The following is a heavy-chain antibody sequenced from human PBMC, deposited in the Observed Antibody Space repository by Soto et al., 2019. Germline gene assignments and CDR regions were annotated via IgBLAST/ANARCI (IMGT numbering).Heavy chain of an antibody. J-gene: IGHJ2*01. V-gene: IGHV3-48*02. Sequence: EVQLVESGGGLVQPGGSLRLSCAASGFSFSNYAMDWVRQAPGKGLEWVSYISGSSSNIRYADSVKGRFTISRDNAKSSVYLQMNILRDDDTAVYYCARDPSRGSDWARYLDLWGRGTLVTVSS. CDR3: ARDPSRGSDWARYLDL. CDR2: ISGSSSNI. D-gene: IGHD1-26*01. CDR1: GFSFSNYA.